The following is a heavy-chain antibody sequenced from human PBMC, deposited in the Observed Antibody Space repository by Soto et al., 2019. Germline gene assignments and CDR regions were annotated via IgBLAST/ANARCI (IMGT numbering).Heavy chain of an antibody. CDR2: INPSGGST. CDR3: ARVIYGGNSGATWYYGMDV. J-gene: IGHJ6*02. V-gene: IGHV1-46*01. Sequence: ASVKVSCKASGYTFTSYYMHWVRQAPGHGLEWMGIINPSGGSTSYAQKFQGRVTMTRDTSTSTVYMELSSLRSEDTAVYYCARVIYGGNSGATWYYGMDVWGQGTTVTVSS. CDR1: GYTFTSYY. D-gene: IGHD2-21*02.